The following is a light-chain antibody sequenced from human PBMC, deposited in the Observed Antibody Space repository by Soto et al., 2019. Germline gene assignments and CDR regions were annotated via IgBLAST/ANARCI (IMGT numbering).Light chain of an antibody. Sequence: EIVLTQSPGTLSLSPGERVTLSCRANQSVSSRYLAWYQQKPGQAPGLLIDGASSRATGIPDRFSVSGSRTDFALTNAILQSYAFAVYYSQQYTDWPPTFGQGTKVDI. V-gene: IGKV3-20*01. CDR1: QSVSSRY. CDR3: QQYTDWPPT. CDR2: GAS. J-gene: IGKJ1*01.